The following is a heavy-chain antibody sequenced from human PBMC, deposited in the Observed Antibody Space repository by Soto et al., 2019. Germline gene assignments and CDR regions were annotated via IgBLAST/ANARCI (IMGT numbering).Heavy chain of an antibody. D-gene: IGHD5-18*01. V-gene: IGHV3-21*01. CDR1: GFTFSSYS. Sequence: GGSLRLSCAASGFTFSSYSMNWVRQAPGKGLEWVSSIGSSSSYIYYADSVKGRFTISRDNAKNSLYLQMNSLRAEDTAVYYCARGWDTAMGPFDYWGQGTLVTVSS. CDR3: ARGWDTAMGPFDY. CDR2: IGSSSSYI. J-gene: IGHJ4*02.